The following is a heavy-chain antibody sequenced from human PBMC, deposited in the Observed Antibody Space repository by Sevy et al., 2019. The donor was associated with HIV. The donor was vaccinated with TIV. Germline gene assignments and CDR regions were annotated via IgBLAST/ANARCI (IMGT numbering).Heavy chain of an antibody. Sequence: GGSLRLSCAVSGFSFDSYGMTWVRQAPGKGLEWVSGISGSGTRTYYADSVKGRFRISRDNSKNRLYLQMNSLRSEDPAIYYGAKRGGGHYDPDEIGYYFYYYNMDVWGKGTTVTVSS. J-gene: IGHJ6*03. D-gene: IGHD3-22*01. CDR3: AKRGGGHYDPDEIGYYFYYYNMDV. CDR2: ISGSGTRT. CDR1: GFSFDSYG. V-gene: IGHV3-23*01.